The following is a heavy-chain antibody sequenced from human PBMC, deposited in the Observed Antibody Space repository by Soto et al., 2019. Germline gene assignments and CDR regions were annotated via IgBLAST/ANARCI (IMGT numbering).Heavy chain of an antibody. J-gene: IGHJ5*02. D-gene: IGHD2-2*01. CDR2: IDPGDTYA. V-gene: IGHV5-10-1*01. CDR3: ARIYCNTTTCDSWFDP. CDR1: GYTFSTFW. Sequence: ESLKISCTGFGYTFSTFWISWVRQMPGKGLEWMGRIDPGDTYATYSPAFQGHVTISADKATSTAYLQWSSLEASDTAMYYCARIYCNTTTCDSWFDPWGQGSLVTVSS.